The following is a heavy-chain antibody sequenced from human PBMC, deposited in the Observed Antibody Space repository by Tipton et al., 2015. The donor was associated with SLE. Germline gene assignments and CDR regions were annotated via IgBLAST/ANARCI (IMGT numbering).Heavy chain of an antibody. J-gene: IGHJ3*02. V-gene: IGHV4-59*11. CDR3: ARDSFSLRESSARDPGAFDI. Sequence: GSLRLSCTVSGGSISSHYWSWIRQPPGKGLEWIGYIYYSGSTNYNPSLKSRVTISVDTSKNQFSLKLSSVTAADTAVYYCARDSFSLRESSARDPGAFDIWGQGTMVTVSS. CDR2: IYYSGST. CDR1: GGSISSHY. D-gene: IGHD3-22*01.